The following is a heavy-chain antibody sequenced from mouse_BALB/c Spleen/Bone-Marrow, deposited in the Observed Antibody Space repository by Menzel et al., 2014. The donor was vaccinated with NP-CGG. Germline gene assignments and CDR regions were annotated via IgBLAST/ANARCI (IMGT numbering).Heavy chain of an antibody. CDR2: ISTGSSTI. J-gene: IGHJ4*01. CDR1: GFTFSSFG. Sequence: EVKVEESGGGLVQPGGSRKLSCAASGFTFSSFGMHWVRQAPEKGLEWVAYISTGSSTIYYAGTVKGRFTISRDNPKNTLFLQMTSLRSEDTAMYYCARSDGAMDYWGQGTSVTVSS. CDR3: ARSDGAMDY. D-gene: IGHD2-3*01. V-gene: IGHV5-17*02.